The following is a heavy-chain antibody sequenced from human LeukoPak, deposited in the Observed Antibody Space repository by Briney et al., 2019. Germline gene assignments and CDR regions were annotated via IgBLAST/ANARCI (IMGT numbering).Heavy chain of an antibody. CDR1: GFTFSSYE. Sequence: GGSLRLSCAASGFTFSSYEMNWVRQAPGKGLEWVSSISSSGNYIYQADSLKGRFTISRDNAKNSLFLQMNSLTAEDTALYFCARGYSSGWYATLDYWGQGTLVTVSS. V-gene: IGHV3-21*01. CDR2: ISSSGNYI. CDR3: ARGYSSGWYATLDY. D-gene: IGHD6-19*01. J-gene: IGHJ4*02.